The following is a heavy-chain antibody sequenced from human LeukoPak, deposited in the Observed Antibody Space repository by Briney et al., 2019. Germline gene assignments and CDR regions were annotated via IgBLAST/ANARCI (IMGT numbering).Heavy chain of an antibody. D-gene: IGHD3-3*01. CDR3: ARVTGIGFGVAPSGAFDI. Sequence: SETLSLTCTVSGGSISSYYWSWIRQPPGKGLEWIGYIYYSGSTNYNPSLKSRVTISVDTSKNQFSLKLSSVTAADTAVYYCARVTGIGFGVAPSGAFDIWGQGTMVTVSS. V-gene: IGHV4-59*01. J-gene: IGHJ3*02. CDR2: IYYSGST. CDR1: GGSISSYY.